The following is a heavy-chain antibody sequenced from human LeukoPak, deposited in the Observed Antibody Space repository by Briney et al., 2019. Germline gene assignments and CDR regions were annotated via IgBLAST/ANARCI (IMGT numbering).Heavy chain of an antibody. V-gene: IGHV3-23*01. CDR2: VSGGGDNT. D-gene: IGHD6-25*01. Sequence: GGSLRLSCAASGFTFSSYALNWVRQAPGKGAEWVSGVSGGGDNTYYADSVKGRFTISRDNSKNTLYMKMNSLGDEDTAIYSSARIKAQRKRYYYYGLDVWGPGTTVTVSS. J-gene: IGHJ6*02. CDR1: GFTFSSYA. CDR3: ARIKAQRKRYYYYGLDV.